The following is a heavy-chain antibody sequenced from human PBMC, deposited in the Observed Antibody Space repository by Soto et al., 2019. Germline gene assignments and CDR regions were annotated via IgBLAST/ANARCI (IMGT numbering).Heavy chain of an antibody. D-gene: IGHD6-6*01. J-gene: IGHJ4*02. CDR2: LSGGGITS. CDR3: ARGKALSSPSLRIFDY. Sequence: EVQLLESGGDLVQPGGSLKLSCAASEFTFSNYAMTWVRQAPGKGLEWVSTLSGGGITSYYADSVKGRFTISRDNSKDTLFLQMHSLRAEDTALYYCARGKALSSPSLRIFDYWGQGTLVTVSS. CDR1: EFTFSNYA. V-gene: IGHV3-23*01.